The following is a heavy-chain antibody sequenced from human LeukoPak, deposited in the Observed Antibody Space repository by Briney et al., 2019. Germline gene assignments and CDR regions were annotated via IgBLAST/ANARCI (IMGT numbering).Heavy chain of an antibody. CDR3: ARYSGYNYYFDY. CDR1: GFTFSSKW. Sequence: GGSLRLSCAASGFTFSSKWMHWVRQAPGKGLVWVSRINSDGSSTSYADSVRGRFTISRGNAKNTLYLQMNSLRAEDTAVYYCARYSGYNYYFDYWGQGTLVTVSS. J-gene: IGHJ4*02. V-gene: IGHV3-74*01. D-gene: IGHD5-12*01. CDR2: INSDGSST.